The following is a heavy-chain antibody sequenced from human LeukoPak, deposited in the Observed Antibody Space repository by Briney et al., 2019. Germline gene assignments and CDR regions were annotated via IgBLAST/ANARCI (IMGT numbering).Heavy chain of an antibody. CDR3: ARGFQWHPKPNAFDI. D-gene: IGHD2-8*01. CDR1: GVSISSYY. Sequence: SETLSLTCSLSGVSISSYYWSWIRLPPGKTLEWIGNIYYTGDTNYNPSLQSRVTMSVDAPRGQFSLNLGSVTAADTAVYYCARGFQWHPKPNAFDIWGHGTMVTVSS. J-gene: IGHJ3*02. V-gene: IGHV4-59*01. CDR2: IYYTGDT.